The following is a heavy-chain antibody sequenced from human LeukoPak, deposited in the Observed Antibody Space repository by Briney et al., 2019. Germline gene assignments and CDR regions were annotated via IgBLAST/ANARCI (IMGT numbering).Heavy chain of an antibody. J-gene: IGHJ4*02. CDR3: AREGTSCNGCLDY. D-gene: IGHD6-19*01. CDR1: GFTFSSYE. V-gene: IGHV3-48*03. CDR2: ISSSGSTI. Sequence: PGGSLRLSCAASGFTFSSYEMSWVRQAPGKGLEWVSYISSSGSTIYYADSVKGRFTISRDNAKNSLYLQMNSLRAEDTAVYYCAREGTSCNGCLDYWGQGTQVTVSS.